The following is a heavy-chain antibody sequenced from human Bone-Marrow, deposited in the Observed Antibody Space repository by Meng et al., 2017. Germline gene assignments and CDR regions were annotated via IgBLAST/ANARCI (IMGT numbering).Heavy chain of an antibody. V-gene: IGHV3-15*01. J-gene: IGHJ4*02. D-gene: IGHD6-13*01. CDR2: IKRNSDGGTI. CDR3: ATGAAAADH. CDR1: GLSFTDAW. Sequence: GESLKISCVASGLSFTDAWMSWVRQAPGKGLEWVGRIKRNSDGGTIDYAALVKGRFTISRDDSKNTLYLQMDSLITEDTAVYFCATGAAAADHWGQGTLVTVSS.